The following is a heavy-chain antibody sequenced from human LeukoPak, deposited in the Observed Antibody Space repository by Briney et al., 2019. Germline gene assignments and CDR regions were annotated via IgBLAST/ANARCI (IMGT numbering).Heavy chain of an antibody. Sequence: GGSLRLSCAASGFTFSTYWMSWVRQAPGKGLEWVANIKQDGSENYYVDSVKGRFTISRDNAKNSLYLQMNSLRAEDTAVYYCARAEGPLLWFGELLTAYDYWGQGTLVTVPS. CDR3: ARAEGPLLWFGELLTAYDY. D-gene: IGHD3-10*01. CDR2: IKQDGSEN. J-gene: IGHJ4*02. V-gene: IGHV3-7*01. CDR1: GFTFSTYW.